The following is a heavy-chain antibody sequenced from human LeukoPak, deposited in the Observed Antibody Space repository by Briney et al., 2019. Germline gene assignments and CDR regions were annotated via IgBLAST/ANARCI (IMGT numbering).Heavy chain of an antibody. D-gene: IGHD3-16*01. CDR2: INAGNGNT. CDR1: GYTFTSYA. Sequence: ASVKVSRKSSGYTFTSYAMHWVRQAPAQRIEWMGWINAGNGNTKYSQKFQGRVTITRDTSASTAYMGRSSLRSEDAAVYCCARGGTPGGLCWDNDYYGMDVWGQGTTVTVSS. V-gene: IGHV1-3*01. CDR3: ARGGTPGGLCWDNDYYGMDV. J-gene: IGHJ6*02.